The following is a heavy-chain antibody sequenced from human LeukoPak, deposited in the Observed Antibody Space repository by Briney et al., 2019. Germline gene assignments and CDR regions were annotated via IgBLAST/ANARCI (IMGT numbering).Heavy chain of an antibody. Sequence: PGGSLRLSCAASGFTFSSYAMSWVRQAPGKGLEWVSAISGSGGSTYYADSVKGRFTISRDNSKNTLYLQMNSLRAEDTAVYHCARGSPGFWYFDLWGRGTLVTVSS. CDR3: ARGSPGFWYFDL. CDR1: GFTFSSYA. V-gene: IGHV3-23*01. D-gene: IGHD3-16*01. CDR2: ISGSGGST. J-gene: IGHJ2*01.